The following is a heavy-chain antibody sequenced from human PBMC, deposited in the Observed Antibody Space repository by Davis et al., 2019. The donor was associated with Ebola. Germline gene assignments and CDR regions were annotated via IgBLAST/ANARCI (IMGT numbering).Heavy chain of an antibody. CDR3: AREVAGFDY. Sequence: QTLSLTCGISGDSVSSNSAAWNWISQSPSRGLEWLGKTYFRSKWFDDFAVSVKSRITINPDTSKNQFSLQLNSVTPDDTAVYYCAREVAGFDYWGQGTLVTVSS. V-gene: IGHV6-1*01. CDR1: GDSVSSNSAA. CDR2: TYFRSKWFD. J-gene: IGHJ4*02.